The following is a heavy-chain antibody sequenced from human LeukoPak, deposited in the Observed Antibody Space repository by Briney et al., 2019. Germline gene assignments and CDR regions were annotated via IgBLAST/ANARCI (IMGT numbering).Heavy chain of an antibody. Sequence: GGSLRLSCAASGFTFSSYGMHWVRQAPGKGLEWLAGIATDGSFAYYADSVKGRFTLSRDNSKNTLYLQMDSLRTEDTAVYYCARDRNWGAYDIWGQGTMVTVSS. D-gene: IGHD7-27*01. CDR3: ARDRNWGAYDI. V-gene: IGHV3-30*03. CDR2: IATDGSFA. CDR1: GFTFSSYG. J-gene: IGHJ3*02.